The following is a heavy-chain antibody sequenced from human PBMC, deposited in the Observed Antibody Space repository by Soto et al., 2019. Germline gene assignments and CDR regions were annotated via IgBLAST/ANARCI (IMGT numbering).Heavy chain of an antibody. D-gene: IGHD2-2*02. CDR3: ARAHDRYQLLYDY. J-gene: IGHJ4*02. CDR1: GGSISSYY. V-gene: IGHV4-59*01. Sequence: SETLSLTCTVSGGSISSYYWSWIRQPPGKGLEWIGYIYYRGSTNYNPSLKSRVTISVDTSKNQFSLKLSSVTAADTAVYYCARAHDRYQLLYDYWGQGTLVTVSS. CDR2: IYYRGST.